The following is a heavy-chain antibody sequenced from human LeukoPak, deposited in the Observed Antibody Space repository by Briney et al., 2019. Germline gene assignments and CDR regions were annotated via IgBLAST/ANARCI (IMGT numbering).Heavy chain of an antibody. D-gene: IGHD2-15*01. CDR3: ARASFQCSGGSCYSVRWFDP. J-gene: IGHJ5*02. Sequence: SETLSLTCAVSGGSISSGGYSWSWIRQPPGKGLEWIGYIYHSGSTYYNPSLKNRVTISVDRSKNQFSLKLSSVTAADTAVYYCARASFQCSGGSCYSVRWFDPWGQGTLVTVSS. CDR2: IYHSGST. CDR1: GGSISSGGYS. V-gene: IGHV4-30-2*01.